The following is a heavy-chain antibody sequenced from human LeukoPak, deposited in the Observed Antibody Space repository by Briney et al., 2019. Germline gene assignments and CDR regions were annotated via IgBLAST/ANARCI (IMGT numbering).Heavy chain of an antibody. CDR2: INTNTGNP. Sequence: GASVKVSCKASGYTFTSYAMNWVRQAPGQGLEWMGWINTNTGNPTYAQGFTGRSVFSLERSVSTAYLQISRLQAEDTAVYYCARGLLPSIIAAALGYFDYWGQGTLVTVSS. V-gene: IGHV7-4-1*02. CDR1: GYTFTSYA. D-gene: IGHD6-13*01. J-gene: IGHJ4*02. CDR3: ARGLLPSIIAAALGYFDY.